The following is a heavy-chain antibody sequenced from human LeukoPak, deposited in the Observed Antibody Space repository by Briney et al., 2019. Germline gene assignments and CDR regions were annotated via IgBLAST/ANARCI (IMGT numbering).Heavy chain of an antibody. CDR1: GFTFSSYS. V-gene: IGHV3-48*02. Sequence: GGSLRLSCAASGFTFSSYSMNWVRQAPGKGLEWISYILSSSTGMSYADSVKGRFTISRDNDKNSLYLQMSSLRDDDTAVYYCARDLHFAFDYWGRGTLVT. CDR2: ILSSSTGM. CDR3: ARDLHFAFDY. J-gene: IGHJ4*02.